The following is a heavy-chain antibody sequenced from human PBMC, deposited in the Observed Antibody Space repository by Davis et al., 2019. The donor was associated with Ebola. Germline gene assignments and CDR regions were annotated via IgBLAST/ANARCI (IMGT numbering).Heavy chain of an antibody. J-gene: IGHJ4*02. CDR2: ISSSSSYI. D-gene: IGHD2-15*01. V-gene: IGHV3-21*04. Sequence: GGSLRLSCAASGFTFSSYSMNWVRQAPGKGLEWVSSISSSSSYIYYAASVKGRFTISRDNAKNSLYLQMNSLRAEDTAVYYCARALTAEYSPIDYWGQGTLVTVSS. CDR1: GFTFSSYS. CDR3: ARALTAEYSPIDY.